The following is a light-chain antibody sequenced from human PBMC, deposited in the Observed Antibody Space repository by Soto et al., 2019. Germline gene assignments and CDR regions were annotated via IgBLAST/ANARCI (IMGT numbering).Light chain of an antibody. CDR1: QDISYY. Sequence: DIQMTQSPSSLSASVGDRVTITCQASQDISYYLNWYQQKPGKAPKVLIYDASNLERGVPSRFSGSGSGTDFSLTINNLQPEDIATYYCQQYSNLSATFGPGTKLEIK. V-gene: IGKV1-33*01. J-gene: IGKJ2*01. CDR3: QQYSNLSAT. CDR2: DAS.